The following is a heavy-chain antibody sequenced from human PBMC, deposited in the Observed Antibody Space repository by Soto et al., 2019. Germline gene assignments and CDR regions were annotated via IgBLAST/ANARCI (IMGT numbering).Heavy chain of an antibody. D-gene: IGHD6-25*01. Sequence: GASVKVSCKASGYTFTSYYMHWVRQAPGQGLEWMGIINPSGGSTSYAQKFQGRVTMTTDTSTSTAYMELRSLRSDDTAVYYCARARGSNWFDPWGQGTLVTVSS. CDR1: GYTFTSYY. CDR3: ARARGSNWFDP. V-gene: IGHV1-46*01. J-gene: IGHJ5*02. CDR2: INPSGGST.